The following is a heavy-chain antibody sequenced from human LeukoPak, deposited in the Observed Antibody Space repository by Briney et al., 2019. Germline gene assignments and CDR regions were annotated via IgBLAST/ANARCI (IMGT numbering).Heavy chain of an antibody. V-gene: IGHV4-59*01. CDR2: IYYSGST. J-gene: IGHJ3*02. CDR3: ARGANRDAFAI. D-gene: IGHD1-14*01. Sequence: SETLSLTCTVSGGSISSYYWSWIRQPPGKGLEWIGYIYYSGSTNYNPSLKSRVTISVDTSKNQFSLKLSSVTAADTAVHYCARGANRDAFAIWGQGTMVTVSS. CDR1: GGSISSYY.